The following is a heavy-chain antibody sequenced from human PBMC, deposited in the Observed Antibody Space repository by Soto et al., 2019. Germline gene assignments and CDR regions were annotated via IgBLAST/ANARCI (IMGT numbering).Heavy chain of an antibody. Sequence: SETLSLTCAVYGGSFSGYYWSWIRQPPGEGLEWIGEINHSGSTNYNPSLKSRVSILVDTSRNQFSLNLNYVTAADTAVYYCARGPHIIYYEGNGYYYYDYWGLGSLVTVSS. CDR2: INHSGST. V-gene: IGHV4-34*01. CDR1: GGSFSGYY. D-gene: IGHD3-22*01. J-gene: IGHJ4*02. CDR3: ARGPHIIYYEGNGYYYYDY.